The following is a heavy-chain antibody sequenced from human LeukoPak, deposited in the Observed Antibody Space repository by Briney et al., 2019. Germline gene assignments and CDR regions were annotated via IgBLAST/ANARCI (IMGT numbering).Heavy chain of an antibody. V-gene: IGHV4-34*01. Sequence: SETLSLTCAVYGGSFSGYYWSWIRQPPGKGLEWIGEINHSGSTNYNPSLKSQVTISVDTSKNQFSLKLSSVTAADTAVYYCARGGNVGATDYYYYGMDVWGQGTTVTVSS. J-gene: IGHJ6*02. D-gene: IGHD1-26*01. CDR3: ARGGNVGATDYYYYGMDV. CDR2: INHSGST. CDR1: GGSFSGYY.